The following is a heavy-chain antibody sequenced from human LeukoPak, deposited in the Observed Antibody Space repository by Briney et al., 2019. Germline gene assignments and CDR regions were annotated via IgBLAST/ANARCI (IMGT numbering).Heavy chain of an antibody. V-gene: IGHV4-59*11. CDR3: AGGPSVVAAPLDY. CDR2: IYYSGST. J-gene: IGHJ4*02. D-gene: IGHD2-15*01. CDR1: GGSISSHY. Sequence: SETLSLTCTVSGGSISSHYWSWIRQPPGKGLEWIGYIYYSGSTNYNPSLKSRVTISVDTSKNQFSLKLSSVTAADTAAYYCAGGPSVVAAPLDYWGQGTLVTVSS.